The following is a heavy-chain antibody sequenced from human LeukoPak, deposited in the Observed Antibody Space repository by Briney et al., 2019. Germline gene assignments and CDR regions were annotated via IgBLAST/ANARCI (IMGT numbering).Heavy chain of an antibody. D-gene: IGHD3-22*01. J-gene: IGHJ4*02. CDR2: ISSSSSYI. Sequence: GGSLRLSCAASGFTFSSYSMNCVRQAPGKGLEWVSSISSSSSYIYYAYSVKGRVTISRDNSKNTMYLQMHSLRAGDTAVYYCAKNGWHYYDSSGYPLTDWGQGTLVTVSS. V-gene: IGHV3-21*04. CDR3: AKNGWHYYDSSGYPLTD. CDR1: GFTFSSYS.